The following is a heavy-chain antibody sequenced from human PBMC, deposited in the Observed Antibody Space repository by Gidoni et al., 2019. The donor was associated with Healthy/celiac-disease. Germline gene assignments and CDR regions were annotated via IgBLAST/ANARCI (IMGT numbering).Heavy chain of an antibody. V-gene: IGHV4-34*01. J-gene: IGHJ4*02. Sequence: QVQLQQWGAGLLKPSETLSLTCAVYDGSFSGYYWSWIRQPPGKGLEWIGEINHSGSTNYNPSLKSRVTISVDTSKNQFSLKLSSVTAADTAVYYCARYLPWDGVTFDYWGQGTLVTVSS. CDR2: INHSGST. CDR1: DGSFSGYY. CDR3: ARYLPWDGVTFDY. D-gene: IGHD3-3*01.